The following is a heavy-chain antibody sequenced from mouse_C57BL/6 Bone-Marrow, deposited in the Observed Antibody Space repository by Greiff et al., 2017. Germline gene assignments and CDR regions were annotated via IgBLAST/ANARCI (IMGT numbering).Heavy chain of an antibody. J-gene: IGHJ3*01. D-gene: IGHD2-5*01. Sequence: VQLVESGPGLVQPSQSLSITCTVSGFSLTSYGVHWVRQSPGKGLEWLGVIWSGGSTDYNAAFISRLSISKDNSKSQVFFKMNSLQADDTAIYYCARRSNYFAWFAYWGQGTLVTVSA. CDR2: IWSGGST. CDR3: ARRSNYFAWFAY. V-gene: IGHV2-2*01. CDR1: GFSLTSYG.